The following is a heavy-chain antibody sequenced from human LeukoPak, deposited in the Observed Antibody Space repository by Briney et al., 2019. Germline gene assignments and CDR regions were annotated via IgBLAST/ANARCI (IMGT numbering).Heavy chain of an antibody. D-gene: IGHD4-17*01. V-gene: IGHV4-4*02. CDR3: ARGGITVTTALDY. Sequence: SETLSLTCAVSGGSISSSNWWSWVRQPPGKGLEWIGEIYHSGSTNYNPSLKSRVTISVGKSKNQFSLKLSSVTAADTAVYYCARGGITVTTALDYWGQGTLVTVSS. CDR2: IYHSGST. CDR1: GGSISSSNW. J-gene: IGHJ4*02.